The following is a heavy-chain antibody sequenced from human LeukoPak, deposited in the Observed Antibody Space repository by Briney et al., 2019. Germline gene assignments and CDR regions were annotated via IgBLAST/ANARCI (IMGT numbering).Heavy chain of an antibody. Sequence: GASVKVSCKASGGTFSSYAISWVRQAPGQGLEWMGGIIPIFGTANYAQKFQGRVTITADESTSTAYMELSSLRSEDTAVYYCASDGGAAYYYYYMDVWGKGTTVTVSS. D-gene: IGHD6-13*01. CDR2: IIPIFGTA. CDR1: GGTFSSYA. CDR3: ASDGGAAYYYYYMDV. J-gene: IGHJ6*03. V-gene: IGHV1-69*13.